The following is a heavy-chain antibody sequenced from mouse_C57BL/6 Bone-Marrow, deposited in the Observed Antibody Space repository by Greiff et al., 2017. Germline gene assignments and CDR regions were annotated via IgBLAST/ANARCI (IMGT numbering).Heavy chain of an antibody. CDR1: GYTFTDYE. V-gene: IGHV1-15*01. CDR3: TRGGYYGY. D-gene: IGHD1-1*01. J-gene: IGHJ2*01. Sequence: QVQLKESGAELVRPGASVTLSCKASGYTFTDYEMHWVKQTPVHGLEWIGAIDPETGGTAYNQKFKGKAILTADKSSSTAYMELRSLTSEDSAVYYCTRGGYYGYWGQGTTLTVSS. CDR2: IDPETGGT.